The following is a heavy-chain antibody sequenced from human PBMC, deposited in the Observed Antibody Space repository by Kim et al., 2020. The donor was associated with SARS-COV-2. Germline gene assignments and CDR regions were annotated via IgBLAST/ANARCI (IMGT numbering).Heavy chain of an antibody. D-gene: IGHD3-22*01. J-gene: IGHJ4*02. CDR1: GFTFSSYA. Sequence: GGSLRLSCAASGFTFSSYAMTWVRQAPGKGLEWVSAISGGGGSTYYADSVKGRFTISRDNSKNTLFLQMNSLRAEDMAVYYCAKLPASSGYYSVDYWGQGTLVTVSS. CDR3: AKLPASSGYYSVDY. V-gene: IGHV3-23*01. CDR2: ISGGGGST.